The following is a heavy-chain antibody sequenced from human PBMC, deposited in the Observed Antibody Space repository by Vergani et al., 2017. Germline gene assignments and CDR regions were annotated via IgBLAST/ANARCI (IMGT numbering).Heavy chain of an antibody. J-gene: IGHJ2*01. V-gene: IGHV1-69*06. CDR2: IIPIFGTA. CDR1: GFTFSSYA. CDR3: ARDRGRSTVKEYFDL. D-gene: IGHD4-17*01. Sequence: QVQLVESGGGVVQPGRSLRLSCAASGFTFSSYAISWVRQAPGQGLEWMGGIIPIFGTANYAQKLQGRVTMTTDTSTSTAYMELRSLRSDDTAVYYCARDRGRSTVKEYFDLWGRGTLVTVSS.